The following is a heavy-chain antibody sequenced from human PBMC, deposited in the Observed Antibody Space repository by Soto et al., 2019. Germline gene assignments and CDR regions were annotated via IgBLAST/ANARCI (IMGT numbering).Heavy chain of an antibody. Sequence: EVQLVESGGDFVKPGGSLRVSCAVSGFSFSNAWMSWVRQAPGKGLEWVGRIKSRGDGGTKDNTAPVKGRFTISRDDSNNTMFLQTISLKTEDTAVYYCTAHLGEIFPLDYWGQGTLVTVSS. J-gene: IGHJ4*02. CDR3: TAHLGEIFPLDY. V-gene: IGHV3-15*01. CDR1: GFSFSNAW. CDR2: IKSRGDGGTK. D-gene: IGHD3-16*01.